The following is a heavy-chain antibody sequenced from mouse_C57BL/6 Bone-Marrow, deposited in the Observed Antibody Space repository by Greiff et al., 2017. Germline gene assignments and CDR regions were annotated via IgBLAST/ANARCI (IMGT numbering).Heavy chain of an antibody. V-gene: IGHV5-4*01. D-gene: IGHD2-5*01. CDR3: ATYYSNRFDY. Sequence: EVQLVESGGGLVKPGGSLKLSCAASGFTFSSYAMSWVRQTPEKRLEWVATISDGGSYTYYPDTVKGRFTISSDNAKNNLYLQMSHLKSEDTAMYYCATYYSNRFDYWGQGTTLTVSS. CDR2: ISDGGSYT. CDR1: GFTFSSYA. J-gene: IGHJ2*01.